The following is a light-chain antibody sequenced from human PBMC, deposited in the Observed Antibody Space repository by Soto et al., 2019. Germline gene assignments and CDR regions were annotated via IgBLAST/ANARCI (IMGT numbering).Light chain of an antibody. CDR3: QQLNDYPIT. CDR2: AAS. V-gene: IGKV1-9*01. J-gene: IGKJ5*01. Sequence: PLTQSPSSLSASVGDRVTITCRASQGISSYLAWYQQKPGKAPKLLIYAASTLQSGVPSRFSGSGSGTDFTLTISSLQPEDFATYYCQQLNDYPITFGQGTRLEIK. CDR1: QGISSY.